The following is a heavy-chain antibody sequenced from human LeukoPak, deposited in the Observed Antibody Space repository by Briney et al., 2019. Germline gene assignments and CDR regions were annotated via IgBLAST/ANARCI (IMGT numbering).Heavy chain of an antibody. V-gene: IGHV3-48*03. CDR2: ISSSGSTI. CDR1: GFTFSSYE. D-gene: IGHD3-22*01. CDR3: ARVTYYYDSSGYPLYYFDY. J-gene: IGHJ4*02. Sequence: GGSLRLSCAASGFTFSSYEMNWVRQAPGKGLEWVSYISSSGSTIYYADSVKGRFTISRDNAKNSLYLQMNSLRAEDTAVYYCARVTYYYDSSGYPLYYFDYWGQGTLVAVSS.